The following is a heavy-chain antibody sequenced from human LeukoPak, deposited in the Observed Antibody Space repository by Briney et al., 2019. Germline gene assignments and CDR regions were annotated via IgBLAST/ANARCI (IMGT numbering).Heavy chain of an antibody. J-gene: IGHJ4*02. V-gene: IGHV3-15*01. CDR1: GLIFSDAW. Sequence: GGSLRLSCTASGLIFSDAWMTWVRQAPGKGLEWVGLIKSKGAGGTADYGSPVKGRFTISRDDSKNTLYLQMNSLKIDDTAVYYCSNDLPHTWAWALKYWGQGALVTVSS. CDR3: SNDLPHTWAWALKY. CDR2: IKSKGAGGTA. D-gene: IGHD3-16*01.